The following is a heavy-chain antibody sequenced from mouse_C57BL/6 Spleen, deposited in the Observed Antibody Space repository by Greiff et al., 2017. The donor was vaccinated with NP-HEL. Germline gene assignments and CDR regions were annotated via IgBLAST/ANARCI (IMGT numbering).Heavy chain of an antibody. CDR3: ARSGYYYGSSLWYFDV. Sequence: VQLQQSGAELVRPGTSVKMSCKASGYTFTNYWIGWAKQRPGHGLEWIGDIYPGGGYTNYNEKFKGKATLTADKSSSTAYMQFSSLTSEDSAIYYCARSGYYYGSSLWYFDVWGTGTTVTVSS. CDR1: GYTFTNYW. V-gene: IGHV1-63*01. D-gene: IGHD1-1*01. J-gene: IGHJ1*03. CDR2: IYPGGGYT.